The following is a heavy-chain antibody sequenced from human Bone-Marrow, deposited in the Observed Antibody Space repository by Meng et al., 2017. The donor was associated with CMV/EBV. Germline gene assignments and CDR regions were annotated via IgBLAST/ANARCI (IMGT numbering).Heavy chain of an antibody. CDR3: AKDAVLDY. CDR1: GFTVSSNY. CDR2: IYSGGSST. J-gene: IGHJ4*02. D-gene: IGHD6-6*01. Sequence: GGSLRLSCAASGFTVSSNYMNWVRQAPGKGLEWVSVIYSGGSSTYYADSVKGRFTISRDNSKNTLYLQMNSLRAEDTAVYYCAKDAVLDYWGQGTLVTVSS. V-gene: IGHV3-23*03.